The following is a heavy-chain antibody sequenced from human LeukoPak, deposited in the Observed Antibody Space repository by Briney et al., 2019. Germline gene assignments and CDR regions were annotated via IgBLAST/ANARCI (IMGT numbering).Heavy chain of an antibody. CDR2: ISYDGSNK. J-gene: IGHJ4*02. CDR1: GFTFSSYA. CDR3: ARSRYEDTPYYFDY. Sequence: GGSLRLSCAASGFTFSSYAMHWVRQAPGKGLEWVAVISYDGSNKYYADSVKGRFTISRDNSKNTLYLQMNSLRAEDTAVYYCARSRYEDTPYYFDYWGQGTLVTVPS. D-gene: IGHD2-15*01. V-gene: IGHV3-30*04.